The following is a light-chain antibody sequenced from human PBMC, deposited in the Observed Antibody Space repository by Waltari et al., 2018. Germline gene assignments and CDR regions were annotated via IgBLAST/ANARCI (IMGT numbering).Light chain of an antibody. CDR1: SRDVGGYTY. Sequence: QSALTQPAPVSGSPGQSITIPCTGTSRDVGGYTYLSRYQPHPGKAPKLMIYEVSNRPSGVSNRFSGAKSGNTASLTISGLQAEDEADYYCSSYTSSSTLDVVFGGGTKLTVL. V-gene: IGLV2-14*01. J-gene: IGLJ2*01. CDR3: SSYTSSSTLDVV. CDR2: EVS.